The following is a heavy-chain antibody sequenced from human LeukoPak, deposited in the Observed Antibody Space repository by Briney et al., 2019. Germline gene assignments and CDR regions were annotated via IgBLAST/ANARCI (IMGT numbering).Heavy chain of an antibody. V-gene: IGHV3-7*01. J-gene: IGHJ3*02. Sequence: PGGSLRLSCAASGFTVSSNYMSWVRQAPGKGLEWVANIKRDGSEKYYVDSVKGRFTISRDNAKNSLYLQMNSLRAEDTAVYYCARITTNYDSSGYYAFDIWGQGTMVTVSS. CDR1: GFTVSSNY. CDR3: ARITTNYDSSGYYAFDI. CDR2: IKRDGSEK. D-gene: IGHD3-22*01.